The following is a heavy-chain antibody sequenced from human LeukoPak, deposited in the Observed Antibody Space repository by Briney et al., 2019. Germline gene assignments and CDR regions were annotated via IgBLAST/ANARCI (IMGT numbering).Heavy chain of an antibody. Sequence: ALVKVSCKASGYTFTGYYMHWVRQAPGQGLEWMGWINPNSGGTNYAQKFQGRVTMTRDTSISTAYMELSRLRSDDTAVYYCARAFDVSSDIVVVPTPFDTWGQGTMVTVSS. V-gene: IGHV1-2*02. D-gene: IGHD2-2*01. J-gene: IGHJ3*02. CDR3: ARAFDVSSDIVVVPTPFDT. CDR2: INPNSGGT. CDR1: GYTFTGYY.